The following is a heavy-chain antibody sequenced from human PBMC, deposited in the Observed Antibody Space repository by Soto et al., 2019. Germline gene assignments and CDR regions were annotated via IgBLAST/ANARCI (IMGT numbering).Heavy chain of an antibody. CDR2: ISHTGST. J-gene: IGHJ5*02. CDR1: GGSITSGNTYS. CDR3: ARAVTPYFGTWFDP. D-gene: IGHD3-10*01. V-gene: IGHV4-30-2*01. Sequence: SETLSLTCAVSGGSITSGNTYSWSWIRQPPGKGLEWIGSISHTGSTSYNPSLKSRVSMSVDKSKNQFSLKLSSVTAADMAVYYCARAVTPYFGTWFDPWGQGTQVTVSS.